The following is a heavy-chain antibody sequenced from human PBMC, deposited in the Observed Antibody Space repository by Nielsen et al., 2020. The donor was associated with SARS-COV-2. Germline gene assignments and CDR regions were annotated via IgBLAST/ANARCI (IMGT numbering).Heavy chain of an antibody. D-gene: IGHD3-22*01. J-gene: IGHJ4*02. CDR3: AKNRLYDSSAVFDH. CDR1: GFTFSSYS. Sequence: GSLRLSCAASGFTFSSYSMNWVRQAPGKGLEWVSSISSSSSYIYYADSVKVRFTVSRDNSNNTVYLQMSNLRAEDTAVYYCAKNRLYDSSAVFDHWGQGTLVTVSS. V-gene: IGHV3-21*04. CDR2: ISSSSSYI.